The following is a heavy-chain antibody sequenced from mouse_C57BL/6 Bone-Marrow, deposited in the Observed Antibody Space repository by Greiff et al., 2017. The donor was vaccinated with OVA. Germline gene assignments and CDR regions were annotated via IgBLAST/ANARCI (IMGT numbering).Heavy chain of an antibody. CDR1: GFTFSSYG. J-gene: IGHJ1*03. V-gene: IGHV5-6*01. CDR2: ISSGGSYT. D-gene: IGHD1-1*01. Sequence: EVQGVESGGDLVKPGGSLNLSCAASGFTFSSYGMSWVRQTPDKRLEWVATISSGGSYTYYPDSVKGRFTISRDNAKNTLYLQMSSLKSEDTAMYYCARYYYGSRWYFDVWGTGTTVTVSS. CDR3: ARYYYGSRWYFDV.